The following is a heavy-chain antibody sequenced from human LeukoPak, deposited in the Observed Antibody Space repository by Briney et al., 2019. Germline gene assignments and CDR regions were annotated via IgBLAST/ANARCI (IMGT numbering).Heavy chain of an antibody. Sequence: GGSLRLSCAASGFTFSDYYMSWIRQAPGKGLEWVSYISSSGSTIYYADSVKGRFTISRDNAKNSLYLQMNSLRAEDTAVYYCARTPVGATGYYYYYCMDVWGQGTLVTVSS. D-gene: IGHD1-26*01. CDR1: GFTFSDYY. V-gene: IGHV3-11*01. CDR3: ARTPVGATGYYYYYCMDV. CDR2: ISSSGSTI. J-gene: IGHJ6*02.